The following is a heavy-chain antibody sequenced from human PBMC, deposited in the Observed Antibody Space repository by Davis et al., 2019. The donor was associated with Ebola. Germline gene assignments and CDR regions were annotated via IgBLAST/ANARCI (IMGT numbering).Heavy chain of an antibody. CDR3: ARKGIATDFDY. D-gene: IGHD2-15*01. CDR1: GYSISSGYY. Sequence: SETLSLTCTVSGYSISSGYYWGWIRQPPGKGLEWIGSIYHSGSTYYNPSLKSRVTISVDTSKNQFSLKLSSVTAADTAVYYCARKGIATDFDYWGQGTLVTVSS. J-gene: IGHJ4*02. CDR2: IYHSGST. V-gene: IGHV4-38-2*02.